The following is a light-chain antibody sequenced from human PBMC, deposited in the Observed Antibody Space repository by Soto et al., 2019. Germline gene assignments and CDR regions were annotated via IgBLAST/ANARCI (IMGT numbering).Light chain of an antibody. CDR1: QSIDNW. V-gene: IGKV1-5*03. CDR3: QQYNTFPWT. CDR2: KAS. Sequence: DIEMTQSPPTLSASVGYRFTITCRASQSIDNWLAWYQQKPGIAPKLLIYKASSVESGVPSRFSGSGSGTEFILTISSLQPDDFATYYCQQYNTFPWTFGQGTKGDIK. J-gene: IGKJ1*01.